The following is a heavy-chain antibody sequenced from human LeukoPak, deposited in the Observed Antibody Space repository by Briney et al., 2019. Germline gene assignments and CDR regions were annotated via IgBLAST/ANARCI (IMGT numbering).Heavy chain of an antibody. V-gene: IGHV4-59*01. Sequence: PSETLSLTCTVSGGSISSYYWSWIRQPPGRGLEWIGYMLNSGSPNYNPSLKSRVTISIDTSKNQFSLKLSSVTAADTAVYFCARRSYYDSGGYYYDYFDSWGQGTLVTVSS. CDR2: MLNSGSP. D-gene: IGHD3-22*01. CDR1: GGSISSYY. J-gene: IGHJ4*02. CDR3: ARRSYYDSGGYYYDYFDS.